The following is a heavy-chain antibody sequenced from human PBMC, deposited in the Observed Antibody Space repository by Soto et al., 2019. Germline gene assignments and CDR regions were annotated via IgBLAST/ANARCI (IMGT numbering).Heavy chain of an antibody. CDR3: ARDAADYSNRRPHYYYYYGMDV. CDR1: GFTFSSYG. J-gene: IGHJ6*02. V-gene: IGHV3-33*01. D-gene: IGHD4-4*01. Sequence: QVQLVESGGGVVQPGRSLRLSCAASGFTFSSYGMHWVRQAPGKGLEWVAVIWYDGSNKYYADSVKGRFTISRDNSKNTLYLQMHSLRAEDTAVYYCARDAADYSNRRPHYYYYYGMDVWGQGTTVTVSS. CDR2: IWYDGSNK.